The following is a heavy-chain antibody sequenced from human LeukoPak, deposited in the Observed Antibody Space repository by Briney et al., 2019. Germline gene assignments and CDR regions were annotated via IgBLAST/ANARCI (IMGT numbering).Heavy chain of an antibody. CDR2: ISANKGDT. CDR1: GYTFISYG. D-gene: IGHD2-15*01. J-gene: IGHJ4*02. Sequence: ASVTVSCKTSGYTFISYGISWLRQAPGQGIEWMGWISANKGDTEYAQKFQGRLTVTRDTSTSTAYMELKRLKSDDTAVYYCARADIIVVAGATPVGSAFEYWGQGTLITVS. CDR3: ARADIIVVAGATPVGSAFEY. V-gene: IGHV1-18*01.